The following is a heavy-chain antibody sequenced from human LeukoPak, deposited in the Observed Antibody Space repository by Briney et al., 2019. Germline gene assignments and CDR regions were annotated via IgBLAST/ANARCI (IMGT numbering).Heavy chain of an antibody. D-gene: IGHD2-2*01. CDR3: AKDWAIAGSYYCMDV. CDR1: GFTFSGYG. CDR2: ISYDGSNK. Sequence: GGSLRLSCAASGFTFSGYGMHWVGQAPGKGLEWVAVISYDGSNKYYADCVKGRFTISRDNSKNTLYLQMNSLRAEDTAVYYCAKDWAIAGSYYCMDVWGKGTTVTISS. J-gene: IGHJ6*03. V-gene: IGHV3-30*18.